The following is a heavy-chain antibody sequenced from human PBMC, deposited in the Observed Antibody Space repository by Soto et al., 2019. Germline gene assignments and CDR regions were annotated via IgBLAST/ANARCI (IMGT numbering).Heavy chain of an antibody. J-gene: IGHJ6*02. D-gene: IGHD3-3*01. CDR3: ARDNVFWSGYGRSGMDV. CDR2: IYTSGST. V-gene: IGHV4-4*07. Sequence: QVQLQESGPGLVKPSETLSLTCTVSGGSISSYYWSWIRQPAGKGLEWIGRIYTSGSTNYNPSLKSRVTLSVDTDKTQFSLKLSSVTAADTAVYYCARDNVFWSGYGRSGMDVWGQGTTVTVSS. CDR1: GGSISSYY.